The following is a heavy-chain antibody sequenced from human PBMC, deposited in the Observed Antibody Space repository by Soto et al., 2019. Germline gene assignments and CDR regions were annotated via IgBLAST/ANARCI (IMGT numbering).Heavy chain of an antibody. CDR2: IKQDGSEK. V-gene: IGHV3-7*01. Sequence: GGSLRLSCAASGFTFSSYWMSWVRQAPGKGLEWVANIKQDGSEKYYVDSVKGRFTISRDNAKNSLYLQMNSLRAEDTAVYYCARLAGDSYGFYYYYYMDVWGKGTTVTVSS. CDR3: ARLAGDSYGFYYYYYMDV. J-gene: IGHJ6*03. CDR1: GFTFSSYW. D-gene: IGHD5-18*01.